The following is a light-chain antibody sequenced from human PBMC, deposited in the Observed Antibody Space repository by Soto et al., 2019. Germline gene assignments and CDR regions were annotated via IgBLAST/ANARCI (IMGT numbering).Light chain of an antibody. CDR2: KAS. CDR3: KQYNSYSQT. Sequence: DIQMTQSPSTLSASVGDRVTITCRASQSISSWLAWYQQKPGKAPKLLIYKASSLESGVPSRFSGSGSGTEFTLTIRSLQPDDFATYYCKQYNSYSQTVGQGTKVDIK. CDR1: QSISSW. J-gene: IGKJ1*01. V-gene: IGKV1-5*03.